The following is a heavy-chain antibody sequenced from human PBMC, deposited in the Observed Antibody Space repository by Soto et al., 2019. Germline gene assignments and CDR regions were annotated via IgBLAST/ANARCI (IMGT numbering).Heavy chain of an antibody. V-gene: IGHV1-2*02. CDR1: GYSFNRYY. J-gene: IGHJ6*02. CDR2: ISPNTGST. CDR3: ARASQMVINPYYYGMDI. Sequence: ASVKVSCKASGYSFNRYYIHWVRQAPGPGLEWLGWISPNTGSTTYAQKFRGRVTMTRDTSLSTAYMELSSLTSDDTGVYYCARASQMVINPYYYGMDIWGQGTTVTV. D-gene: IGHD3-22*01.